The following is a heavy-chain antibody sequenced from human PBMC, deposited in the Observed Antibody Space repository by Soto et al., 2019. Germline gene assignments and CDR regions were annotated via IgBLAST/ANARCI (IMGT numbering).Heavy chain of an antibody. Sequence: QVQLVQSGAEVKKPGSSVKVSCKASGGTFSSYAISWVRQAPGQGLEWMGGIIPIFGTANYAQKFQGRVTITADESTRPAYLEPRSLRSEVTAVYYCVRWDTGRFSRTFEIWGQGTMVTDSS. CDR2: IIPIFGTA. J-gene: IGHJ3*02. CDR3: VRWDTGRFSRTFEI. V-gene: IGHV1-69*01. CDR1: GGTFSSYA. D-gene: IGHD5-18*01.